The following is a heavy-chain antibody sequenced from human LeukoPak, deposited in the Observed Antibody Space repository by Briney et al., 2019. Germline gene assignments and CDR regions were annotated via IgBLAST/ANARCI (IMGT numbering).Heavy chain of an antibody. J-gene: IGHJ4*02. CDR2: IYHSGST. Sequence: SETLSLTCTVSGGSISSGGYYWSWIRQPPGKGLEWIGYIYHSGSTYYNPSLKSRVTISVDRSKNQFSLKLSSVTAADTAVYYCARGGGASIAAAGTDFDYWGQGTLVTVSS. V-gene: IGHV4-30-2*01. CDR3: ARGGGASIAAAGTDFDY. D-gene: IGHD6-13*01. CDR1: GGSISSGGYY.